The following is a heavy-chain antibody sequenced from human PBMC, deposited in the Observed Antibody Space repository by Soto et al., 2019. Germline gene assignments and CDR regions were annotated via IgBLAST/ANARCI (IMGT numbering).Heavy chain of an antibody. J-gene: IGHJ5*02. D-gene: IGHD6-6*01. CDR2: IYYSGST. V-gene: IGHV4-59*01. CDR1: GGSISSYY. CDR3: ARSGQLGWFDP. Sequence: SETLSLTCTVSGGSISSYYWSWIRQPPGKGLEWIGYIYYSGSTNYNPSLKSRVTISVDTSKNQFSLKLSSVTAADTAVYYCARSGQLGWFDPWGQGTLVTVSS.